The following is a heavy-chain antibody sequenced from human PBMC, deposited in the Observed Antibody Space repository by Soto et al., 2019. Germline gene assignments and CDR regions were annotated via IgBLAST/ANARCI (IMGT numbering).Heavy chain of an antibody. CDR2: IYHSGST. V-gene: IGHV4-4*02. CDR3: ASSAVIGPSYGGTTS. D-gene: IGHD2-15*01. J-gene: IGHJ4*02. CDR1: GGTISSTNW. Sequence: SETRSRTWAVSGGTISSTNWWSYFRQPPGKGLECIGEIYHSGSTNYNPSLKSRVTISVDKSKNQFSLKLSSVTAADTAVYYCASSAVIGPSYGGTTSWGQGTLVTFSS.